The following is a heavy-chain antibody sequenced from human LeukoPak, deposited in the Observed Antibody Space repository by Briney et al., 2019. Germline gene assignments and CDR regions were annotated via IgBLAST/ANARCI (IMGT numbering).Heavy chain of an antibody. D-gene: IGHD1-14*01. CDR1: GDSISGFY. Sequence: PSETLSLTCTVSGDSISGFYRSWVRQPPGKGLEWIGYIYYSGSTNYNPSLKSRVTISVDTSKSHFSLKMTSVTAADTAVYYCARHQFTGLAHWGQGTLVTVSS. CDR2: IYYSGST. J-gene: IGHJ4*02. V-gene: IGHV4-59*08. CDR3: ARHQFTGLAH.